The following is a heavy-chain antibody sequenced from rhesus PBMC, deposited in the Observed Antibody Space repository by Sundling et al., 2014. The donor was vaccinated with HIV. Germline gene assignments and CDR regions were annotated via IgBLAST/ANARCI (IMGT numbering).Heavy chain of an antibody. Sequence: QVQLQESGPGLVKPSETLPLTCAVSGASISSNYWTWIRQAPGKGLEWIGRIDGDDGSTDYNPSLKSRVTISIDTSKSQVSLKLTSITAADTAVYYCAIEINNDIDFWGQGVLVSVSS. D-gene: IGHD1-14*01. CDR1: GASISSNY. J-gene: IGHJ4*01. CDR2: IDGDDGST. CDR3: AIEINNDIDF. V-gene: IGHV4S2*01.